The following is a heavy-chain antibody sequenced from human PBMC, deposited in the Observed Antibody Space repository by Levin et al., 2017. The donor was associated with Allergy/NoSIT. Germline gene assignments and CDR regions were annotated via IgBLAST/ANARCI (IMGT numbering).Heavy chain of an antibody. CDR3: AREGLLRLGELSLLDAFDS. Sequence: PGESLKISCKGSGYSFTSYWISWVRQMPGKGLEWMGRIDPSDSYTNYSPSFQGHVTISADKSISTAYLQWSSLKASDTAMYYCAREGLLRLGELSLLDAFDSWGQGTMVTVSS. D-gene: IGHD3-16*02. CDR2: IDPSDSYT. CDR1: GYSFTSYW. V-gene: IGHV5-10-1*01. J-gene: IGHJ3*02.